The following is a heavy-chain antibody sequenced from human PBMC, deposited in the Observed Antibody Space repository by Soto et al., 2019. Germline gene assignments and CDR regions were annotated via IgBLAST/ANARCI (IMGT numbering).Heavy chain of an antibody. V-gene: IGHV3-21*01. Sequence: GGSLRLSCAASGFTFSSYSMNWVRQAPGKGLEWVSSISSSSSYIYYADSVKGRFTISRDNAKNSLYLQMNSLRAEDTAVYYCARDPEVAAATPGYFDYWGQGTLVTVSS. CDR3: ARDPEVAAATPGYFDY. CDR2: ISSSSSYI. CDR1: GFTFSSYS. J-gene: IGHJ4*02. D-gene: IGHD6-13*01.